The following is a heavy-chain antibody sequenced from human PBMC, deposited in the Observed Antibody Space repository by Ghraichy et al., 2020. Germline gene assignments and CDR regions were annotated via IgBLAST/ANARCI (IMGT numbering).Heavy chain of an antibody. CDR2: INHSGST. CDR3: ARDVIPTYYDFWSAHTQGSYYFDY. CDR1: GGSFSGYY. Sequence: SETLSLTCAVYGGSFSGYYWSWIRQPPGKGLEWIGEINHSGSTNYNPSLKSRVTISVDTSKNQFSLKLSSVTAADTAVYYCARDVIPTYYDFWSAHTQGSYYFDYWGQGTLVTVSS. J-gene: IGHJ4*02. V-gene: IGHV4-34*01. D-gene: IGHD3-3*01.